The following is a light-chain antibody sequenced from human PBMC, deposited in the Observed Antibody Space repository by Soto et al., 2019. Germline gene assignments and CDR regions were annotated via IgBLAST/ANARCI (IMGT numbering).Light chain of an antibody. V-gene: IGLV2-14*01. J-gene: IGLJ2*01. CDR1: SSDVGGYNY. Sequence: QSALTQPASVSGSPGQSITLSCTGTSSDVGGYNYVSWYQQHPGKAPKLLIYDVSNRPSGVSNRFSGSKSGNTASLTISGLPAEDDADYYCSSYTSSSTYVVFGGGTKLTVL. CDR2: DVS. CDR3: SSYTSSSTYVV.